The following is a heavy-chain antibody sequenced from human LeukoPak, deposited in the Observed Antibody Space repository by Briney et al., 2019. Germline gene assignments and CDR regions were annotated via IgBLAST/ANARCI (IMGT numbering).Heavy chain of an antibody. J-gene: IGHJ6*03. Sequence: ASVKVSCKSSGYTFTSYDINWVRQATGQGLERMGWMNHNSGNTGYAQKFQARATMTRNTSISTAYSDLRSLRSEDTAVYYCARNYYYYYYMDVWGKGTTVTVSS. CDR3: ARNYYYYYYMDV. V-gene: IGHV1-8*01. CDR2: MNHNSGNT. CDR1: GYTFTSYD.